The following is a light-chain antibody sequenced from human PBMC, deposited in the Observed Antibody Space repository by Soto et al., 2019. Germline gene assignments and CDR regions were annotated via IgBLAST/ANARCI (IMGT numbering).Light chain of an antibody. CDR3: QQYNKWPHIT. CDR1: QMVSIN. CDR2: GAS. V-gene: IGKV3-15*01. Sequence: IVLTQSPATLSVSPGEIATLSCRARQMVSINLAWYQKKTGQDPRLLIYGASTRDTGIPARFSGSGSGTEFTLTISSMQSEDFAVYYCQQYNKWPHITFGKGTRLETK. J-gene: IGKJ5*01.